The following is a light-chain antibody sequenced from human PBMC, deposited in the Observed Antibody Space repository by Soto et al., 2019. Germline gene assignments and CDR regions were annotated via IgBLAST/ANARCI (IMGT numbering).Light chain of an antibody. Sequence: EIVMTQSPATLSVSPGERVTLSCRASQDIRSSLARYQQKPGQAPRLLIYGASIRATSVPATFSGSGSGTEFTLSISSLQSEHLGVYYCQQDSSWPLTFGGGTKVEIK. CDR3: QQDSSWPLT. V-gene: IGKV3-15*01. CDR1: QDIRSS. J-gene: IGKJ4*01. CDR2: GAS.